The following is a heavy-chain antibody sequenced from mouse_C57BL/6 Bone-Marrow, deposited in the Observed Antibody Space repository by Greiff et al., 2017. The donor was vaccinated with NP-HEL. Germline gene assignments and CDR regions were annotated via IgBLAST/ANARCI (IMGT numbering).Heavy chain of an antibody. Sequence: VQLKQSGAELVRPGASVKLSCTASGFNIKDDYMHWVKQRPEQGLEWIGWIDPENGDTEYASKLQGKATITADTSSNTAYLQLSSLTSEDTAVYYCTSYAWFAYWGQGTLVTVSA. V-gene: IGHV14-4*01. CDR2: IDPENGDT. D-gene: IGHD1-1*01. J-gene: IGHJ3*01. CDR3: TSYAWFAY. CDR1: GFNIKDDY.